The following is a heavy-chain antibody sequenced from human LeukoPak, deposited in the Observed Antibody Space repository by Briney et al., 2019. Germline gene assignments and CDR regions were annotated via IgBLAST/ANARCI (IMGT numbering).Heavy chain of an antibody. CDR2: INPNSGGT. Sequence: ASVKVSCKASGYTFTDYYMHWVRQAPGQGLEWMGWINPNSGGTNYAQKFQGRVTMTRDTSISTAYMELSRLRSDDTAVYHCARDRWSGGATLRTFWGQGTMVTVSS. CDR1: GYTFTDYY. J-gene: IGHJ3*01. V-gene: IGHV1-2*02. D-gene: IGHD3-10*01. CDR3: ARDRWSGGATLRTF.